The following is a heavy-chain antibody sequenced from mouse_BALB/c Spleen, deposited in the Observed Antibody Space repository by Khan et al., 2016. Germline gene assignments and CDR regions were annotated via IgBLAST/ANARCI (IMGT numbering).Heavy chain of an antibody. CDR3: ARGGLRGVFAY. CDR1: GFTFSDYY. V-gene: IGHV5-4*02. CDR2: ISDGGSYT. D-gene: IGHD2-4*01. Sequence: EVELVESGGGLVKPGGSLKLSCAASGFTFSDYYMYWVRQTPEKRLEWVATISDGGSYTYYPDSVKGRFTISRDNAKNNLYLQMSSLKSEDTAMYYCARGGLRGVFAYWGQGTLVTVSA. J-gene: IGHJ3*01.